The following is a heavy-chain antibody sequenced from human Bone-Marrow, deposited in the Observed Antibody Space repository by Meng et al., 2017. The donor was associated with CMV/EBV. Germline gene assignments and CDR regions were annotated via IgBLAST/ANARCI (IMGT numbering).Heavy chain of an antibody. V-gene: IGHV1-18*01. J-gene: IGHJ4*02. CDR2: ISAYNGNT. CDR3: ARGRVGATEKSFDY. Sequence: ASVKVSCKASGYTFTSYGISWVRQAPGQGLEWMVWISAYNGNTNYAQKLQGRVTMTTELSTSTANMELRSLRSDDTAVYYCARGRVGATEKSFDYWGQGTLVTVSS. D-gene: IGHD1-26*01. CDR1: GYTFTSYG.